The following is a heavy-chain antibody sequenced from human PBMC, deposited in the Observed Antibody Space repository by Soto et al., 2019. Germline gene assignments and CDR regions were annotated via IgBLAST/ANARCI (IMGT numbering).Heavy chain of an antibody. D-gene: IGHD3-10*01. V-gene: IGHV3-30*18. CDR3: AKRSVTDYYGSGRDAFDI. Sequence: PGGSLRLSCAASGSTFSSYAMHWVRQAPGKGLEWVAVISYDGSNKYNADSVKGRFTISRDNSKNRLYLQMNSLRAEDTAVYYCAKRSVTDYYGSGRDAFDIWGQGTMVTVSS. CDR2: ISYDGSNK. CDR1: GSTFSSYA. J-gene: IGHJ3*02.